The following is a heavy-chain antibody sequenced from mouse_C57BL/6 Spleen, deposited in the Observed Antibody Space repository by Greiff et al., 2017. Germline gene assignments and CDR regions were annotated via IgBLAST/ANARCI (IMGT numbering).Heavy chain of an antibody. Sequence: EVKVVESEGGLVQPGSSMKLSCTASGFTFSDYYMAWVRQVPEKGLEWVANINYDGSSTYYLDSLKSRFIISRDNAKNILYLQMSSLKSEDTATYYCARAISGYWFAYWGQGTLVTVSA. CDR1: GFTFSDYY. D-gene: IGHD3-2*02. J-gene: IGHJ3*01. V-gene: IGHV5-16*01. CDR3: ARAISGYWFAY. CDR2: INYDGSST.